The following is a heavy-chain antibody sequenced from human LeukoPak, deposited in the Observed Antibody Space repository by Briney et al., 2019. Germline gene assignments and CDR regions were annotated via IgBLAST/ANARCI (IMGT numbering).Heavy chain of an antibody. V-gene: IGHV4-39*01. CDR1: GGSISSSIYY. J-gene: IGHJ5*02. CDR2: IYYSGST. CDR3: ARTVVTALYTWFDP. D-gene: IGHD2-21*02. Sequence: SETLSLTCTVSGGSISSSIYYWGWLRQPPGKGLEWIGSIYYSGSTYYNPSPKSRGTISVDTSKNQFSLKLSSVTAADTAVYYCARTVVTALYTWFDPWGQGTLVTLSS.